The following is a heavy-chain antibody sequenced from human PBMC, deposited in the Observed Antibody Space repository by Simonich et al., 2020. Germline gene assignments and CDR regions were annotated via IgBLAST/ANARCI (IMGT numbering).Heavy chain of an antibody. CDR3: ARGGVQYYYYYMDV. CDR1: GYTFTGYY. D-gene: IGHD3-3*01. CDR2: INTNSGGT. V-gene: IGHV1-2*02. Sequence: QVQLVQSGAEVKKPGASVKVYCKASGYTFTGYYMHWVRQAPGQGLEGMGWINTNSGGTNYAQKFQGRVTMTRETSISTAYMELSRLRSDDTAVYYCARGGVQYYYYYMDVWGKGTTVTVSS. J-gene: IGHJ6*03.